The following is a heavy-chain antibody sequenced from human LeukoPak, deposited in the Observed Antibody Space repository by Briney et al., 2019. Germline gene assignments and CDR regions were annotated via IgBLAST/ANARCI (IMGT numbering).Heavy chain of an antibody. D-gene: IGHD3-22*01. V-gene: IGHV4-4*07. Sequence: SETLSLTCTVSGGSISDYYWTWIRQSAGKGLEWIGRIYVSGSTKYNPSLNPSVKSRVTISVDVSKNQFSLRMSSVTAADTALYYCARDRYDSVYNWFDPWGQGTQVTVSS. J-gene: IGHJ5*02. CDR3: ARDRYDSVYNWFDP. CDR1: GGSISDYY. CDR2: IYVSGST.